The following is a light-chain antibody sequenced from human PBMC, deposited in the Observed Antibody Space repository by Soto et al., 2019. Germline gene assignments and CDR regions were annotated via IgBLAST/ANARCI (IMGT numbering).Light chain of an antibody. CDR2: WAS. CDR1: QSVLYSSNNKNY. J-gene: IGKJ5*01. Sequence: DIVMTQSPDSLAVSLGERATINCKSSQSVLYSSNNKNYLAWYQQKPGQPPKLLIYWASTRESGVPDRFSGSGSGTDFTLTITSLQTEDAAVHHCQQDPRTPSITFAQGTKLDIK. V-gene: IGKV4-1*01. CDR3: QQDPRTPSIT.